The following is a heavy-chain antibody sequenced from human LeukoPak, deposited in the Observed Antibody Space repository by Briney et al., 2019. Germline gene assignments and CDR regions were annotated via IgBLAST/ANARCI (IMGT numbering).Heavy chain of an antibody. J-gene: IGHJ4*02. CDR1: GYTFTNYA. D-gene: IGHD6-13*01. CDR3: ARGATSSWPFDY. CDR2: INAGNGDT. Sequence: ASVKVSCKASGYTFTNYAMHWVRQAPGQRLEWMGWINAGNGDTKYSQRFQGRVTITRDTSASTAYMELSSLRSEDTAVYYCARGATSSWPFDYWGQGTLVTVSS. V-gene: IGHV1-3*01.